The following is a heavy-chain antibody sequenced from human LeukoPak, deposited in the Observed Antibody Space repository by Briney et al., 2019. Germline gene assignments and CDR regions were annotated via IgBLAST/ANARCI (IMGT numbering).Heavy chain of an antibody. V-gene: IGHV4-39*01. CDR3: VRLLRAAMAFDY. CDR1: GGSIISSSYY. CDR2: IYYTGST. Sequence: SETLSLTCTVAGGSIISSSYYWGWLRQPPGKGLEWIGSIYYTGSTYYNPSLKSRVTISVDTSKNQFSLKLRSVTAAVTAVYYCVRLLRAAMAFDYWGQGTLVTVSS. J-gene: IGHJ4*02. D-gene: IGHD5-18*01.